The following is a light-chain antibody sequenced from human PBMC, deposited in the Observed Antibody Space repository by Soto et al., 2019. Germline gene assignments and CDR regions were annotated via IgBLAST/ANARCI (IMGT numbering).Light chain of an antibody. CDR3: VLGTYWALS. CDR2: KVS. Sequence: VKSVSLLALPVTLKQPASISCRSNQSLVHRAGIAYFSWFQQRPGRSPRRLIYKVSNRDPGVPASFSGSGSGTYIALKASGVGVEYVGFCCCVLGTYWALSFGPGTQLDIK. CDR1: QSLVHRAGIAY. V-gene: IGKV2-30*02. J-gene: IGKJ1*01.